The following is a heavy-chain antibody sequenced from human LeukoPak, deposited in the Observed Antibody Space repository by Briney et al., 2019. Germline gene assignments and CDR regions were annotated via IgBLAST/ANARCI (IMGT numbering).Heavy chain of an antibody. CDR3: ARDPVGGSTIFDY. CDR2: TYYRSKWYY. D-gene: IGHD1-26*01. J-gene: IGHJ4*02. V-gene: IGHV6-1*01. CDR1: GDIFSSNSAA. Sequence: SQTLSLTCALSGDIFSSNSAAWNWIRQSPSRGLEWLGRTYYRSKWYYDYAVAVKSRISINPDTSKNQFSLQLSSVTPEDTAVYYCARDPVGGSTIFDYWGQGTLVTVSS.